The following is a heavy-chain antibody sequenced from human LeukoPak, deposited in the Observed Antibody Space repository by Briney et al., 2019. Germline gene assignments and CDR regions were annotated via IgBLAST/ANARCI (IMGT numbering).Heavy chain of an antibody. Sequence: GGSLRLSCVAYGTTFDRYSMDGVRQAPGKGLEWVSYISSGSNTRLYAESVKGRFTISRDNSNDPLFLQMNSLRAENSAVYYCARERYLPSGGYYYMDVWGKGTTVTVSS. CDR2: ISSGSNTR. CDR1: GTTFDRYS. V-gene: IGHV3-48*04. CDR3: ARERYLPSGGYYYMDV. D-gene: IGHD5-12*01. J-gene: IGHJ6*03.